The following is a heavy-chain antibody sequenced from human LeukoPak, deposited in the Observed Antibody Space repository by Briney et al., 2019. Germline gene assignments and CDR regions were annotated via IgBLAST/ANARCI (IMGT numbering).Heavy chain of an antibody. V-gene: IGHV4-61*02. CDR2: IYTSGST. CDR3: ARDHRSNWNFGFDY. D-gene: IGHD1-7*01. CDR1: GGSISSGSYY. J-gene: IGHJ4*02. Sequence: PSQTLSLTCTVSGGSISSGSYYWRWIRQPAGKGLEWIGRIYTSGSTNYNPPLKSRVTISVDTSKNQFSLKLSSVTAADTAVYYCARDHRSNWNFGFDYWGQGTLVTVSS.